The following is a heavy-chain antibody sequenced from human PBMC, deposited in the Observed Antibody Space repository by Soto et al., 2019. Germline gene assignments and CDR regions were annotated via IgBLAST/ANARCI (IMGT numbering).Heavy chain of an antibody. V-gene: IGHV3-23*01. CDR1: GFTFNIYA. D-gene: IGHD3-22*01. J-gene: IGHJ4*01. Sequence: EVQLLESGGDLIQPGGSLRLSCAASGFTFNIYAMAWVRQAPGKGLEWVSAISRYGDVTYYADSVEGRFTISRDNSKNTLYLQMNSLRDEDKALYYCAKDRYLDHDSRGYLFDNWGHGTLVTVSS. CDR3: AKDRYLDHDSRGYLFDN. CDR2: ISRYGDVT.